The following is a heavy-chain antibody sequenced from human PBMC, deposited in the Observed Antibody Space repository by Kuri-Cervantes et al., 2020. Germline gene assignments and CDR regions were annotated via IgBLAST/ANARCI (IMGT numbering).Heavy chain of an antibody. Sequence: LSLTCAASGLTFSNAWINWARQAPGKGLEWVSAISGSGGSTYYADSVKGRFTISRDNSKNTLYLQMNSLRAEDTAVYYCAREAPGSSSYVFDYWGQGTLVTVSS. CDR3: AREAPGSSSYVFDY. J-gene: IGHJ4*02. CDR1: GLTFSNAW. D-gene: IGHD2-15*01. V-gene: IGHV3-23*01. CDR2: ISGSGGST.